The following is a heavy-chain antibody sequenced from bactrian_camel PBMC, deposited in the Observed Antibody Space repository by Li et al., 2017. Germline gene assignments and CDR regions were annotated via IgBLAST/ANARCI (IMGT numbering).Heavy chain of an antibody. CDR1: GYTYNNYC. D-gene: IGHD6*01. V-gene: IGHV3S55*01. Sequence: HVQLVESGGGSVQAGGSLRLSCETSGYTYNNYCMGWFRQAPGKEREVVATIVTNGKAVYTDSVKGRFTISKDTANNTLYLQMNSLKPEDTAMYYCAASTVVAGWPPMVADFGYWGQGTQVTVS. CDR3: AASTVVAGWPPMVADFGY. J-gene: IGHJ6*01. CDR2: IVTNGKA.